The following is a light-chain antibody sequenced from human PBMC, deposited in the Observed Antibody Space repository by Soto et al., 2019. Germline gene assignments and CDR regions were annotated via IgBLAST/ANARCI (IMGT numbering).Light chain of an antibody. CDR1: SSDVGGYDY. J-gene: IGLJ2*01. V-gene: IGLV2-11*01. CDR3: CSFAGSYTVV. CDR2: DVT. Sequence: QSVLTQPRSVSGSPGQSVTISCPGTSSDVGGYDYVSWYQQHPGKAPKLIIYDVTKRPSGVPDRFSGSKSGNTASLTISGLQVEDEADYYCCSFAGSYTVVFGGGTKLTVL.